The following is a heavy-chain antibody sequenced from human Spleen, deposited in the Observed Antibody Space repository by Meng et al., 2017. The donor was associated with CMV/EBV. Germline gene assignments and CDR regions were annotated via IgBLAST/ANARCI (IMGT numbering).Heavy chain of an antibody. CDR3: AREKGRVVVAAYFDY. V-gene: IGHV4-4*07. J-gene: IGHJ4*02. CDR2: IYTSGST. Sequence: QVQLQGSGPGLVKPSETLSLTCIVSGGSISSYYWGWIRQPAGKGLEWIGRIYTSGSTNYNPSLKSRVTMSVDTSKNQFSLKLSSVTAADTAVYYCAREKGRVVVAAYFDYWGQGTLVTASS. D-gene: IGHD2-15*01. CDR1: GGSISSYY.